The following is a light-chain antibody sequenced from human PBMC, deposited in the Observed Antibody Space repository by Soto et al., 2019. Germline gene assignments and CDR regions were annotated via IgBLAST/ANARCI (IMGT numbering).Light chain of an antibody. CDR3: QQLRTSPRT. CDR2: DAS. V-gene: IGKV3-11*01. J-gene: IGKJ4*01. CDR1: QNVGSY. Sequence: EIVLTQSPATLSLSPGERATLSCRASQNVGSYLAWYQQKPGQAPRLLIYDASNRAIGIPARFSGSGSGTDLPLTIPSRAPEYFAVYYCQQLRTSPRTFGGRTKLEIK.